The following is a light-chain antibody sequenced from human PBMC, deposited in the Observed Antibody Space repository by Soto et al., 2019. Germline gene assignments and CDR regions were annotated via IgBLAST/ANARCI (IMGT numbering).Light chain of an antibody. V-gene: IGKV1-5*03. CDR1: QSIDTW. CDR3: QQYNSYRM. J-gene: IGKJ1*01. Sequence: DIQMTQSPSTLSASVGHRVTITCPASQSIDTWLAWHQQKPGKAPKLLISKASSLESGVPSRFSGSGSGTEFTLTISSLQPDGFATYYCQQYNSYRMFGQGTAVEIK. CDR2: KAS.